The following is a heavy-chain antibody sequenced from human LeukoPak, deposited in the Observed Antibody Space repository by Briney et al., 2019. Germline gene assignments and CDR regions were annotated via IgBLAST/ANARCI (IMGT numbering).Heavy chain of an antibody. J-gene: IGHJ4*02. V-gene: IGHV1-18*01. CDR1: GGTFSSYG. D-gene: IGHD3-10*01. CDR2: ISAYNGNT. CDR3: AINRDHYYGSGELPWY. Sequence: ASVKVSCKASGGTFSSYGISWVRQAPGQGLEWMGWISAYNGNTNYAQKLQGRVTMTTDTSTSTAYMELRSLRSDDTAVYYCAINRDHYYGSGELPWYWGQGTLVTVSS.